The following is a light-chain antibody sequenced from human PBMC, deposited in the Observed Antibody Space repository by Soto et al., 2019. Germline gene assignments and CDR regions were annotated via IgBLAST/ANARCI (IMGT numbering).Light chain of an antibody. J-gene: IGKJ2*01. CDR2: AAS. CDR1: QSISNY. V-gene: IGKV1-39*01. CDR3: QQSYSTPYT. Sequence: DIQMTQSPSSLSASVGDRVTITCRASQSISNYLNWYQQKPGKAPKLLIYAASSLESGVPSRFSGSGSGTDFTLTISSLQPEDFATYYCQQSYSTPYTFGYGTKLEIK.